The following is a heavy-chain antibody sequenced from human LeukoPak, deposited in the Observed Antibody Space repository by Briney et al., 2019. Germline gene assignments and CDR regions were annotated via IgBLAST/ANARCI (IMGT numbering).Heavy chain of an antibody. D-gene: IGHD3-22*01. CDR1: GFTFSSYS. Sequence: GGSLRLSCAASGFTFSSYSMNWVRQAPGKGLECVAFIHYDGSNQYYADSVKGRFTISRDNSKNTLYLQMNSLRAEDTAVYYCAKDQGSITMTYWGQGTLVTVSS. CDR2: IHYDGSNQ. CDR3: AKDQGSITMTY. J-gene: IGHJ4*02. V-gene: IGHV3-30*02.